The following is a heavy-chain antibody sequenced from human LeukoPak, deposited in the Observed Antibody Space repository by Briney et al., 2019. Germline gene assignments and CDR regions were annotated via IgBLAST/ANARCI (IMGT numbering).Heavy chain of an antibody. CDR3: ASARHFRQQYCSSTSCYSPDAFDI. J-gene: IGHJ3*02. CDR2: ISAYNGNT. V-gene: IGHV1-18*01. CDR1: GYTFTSYG. D-gene: IGHD2-2*02. Sequence: ASVKVSCKASGYTFTSYGISWVRQAPGQGLEWMGWISAYNGNTNYAQKLQGRVTMTTDTSTSTAYMELRSLRSDDTAVYYCASARHFRQQYCSSTSCYSPDAFDIWGQGTMVTVSS.